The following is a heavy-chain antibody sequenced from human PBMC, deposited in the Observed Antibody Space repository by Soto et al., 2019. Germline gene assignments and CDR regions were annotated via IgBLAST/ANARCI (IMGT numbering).Heavy chain of an antibody. D-gene: IGHD2-2*01. CDR2: IYWDDDK. CDR1: GFSLSTSGVG. Sequence: SGPTLVNPTQTLTLTCTFSGFSLSTSGVGVGWIRQPPGKALEWLALIYWDDDKRYSPSLKSRLTITKDTSKNQVVLTMTNMDPVDTATYYCAHTPSEDIVLVPAAYNWFDPWGQGTLVTVSS. CDR3: AHTPSEDIVLVPAAYNWFDP. V-gene: IGHV2-5*02. J-gene: IGHJ5*02.